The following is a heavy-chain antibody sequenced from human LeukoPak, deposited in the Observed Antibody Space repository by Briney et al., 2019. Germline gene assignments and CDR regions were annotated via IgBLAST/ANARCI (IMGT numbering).Heavy chain of an antibody. CDR1: GFTFRSYW. D-gene: IGHD5-12*01. J-gene: IGHJ4*02. CDR2: INQGGSVQ. V-gene: IGHV3-7*01. CDR3: ARVEYSGWNLEY. Sequence: GGSLRLSCAASGFTFRSYWMCWVRQAPGKGLEWVANINQGGSVQYYMDSVKGRFTISRDDAKNSLYVQMNSLRDEDTAVYYRARVEYSGWNLEYWGQGTLVTVSS.